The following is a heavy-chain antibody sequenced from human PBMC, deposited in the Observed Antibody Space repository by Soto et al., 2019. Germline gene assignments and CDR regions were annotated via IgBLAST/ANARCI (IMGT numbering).Heavy chain of an antibody. D-gene: IGHD2-8*01. CDR1: GGTFISYA. Sequence: SVKVSCKASGGTFISYAISWVRRARGQGLEWMGGIIPIFGTANYAQKFQGRVTITADESTSTAYMELSSLRSEDTAVYYCARELLMLYHTHPYYYYYGMEVCGNGTTGTGS. V-gene: IGHV1-69*13. CDR3: ARELLMLYHTHPYYYYYGMEV. CDR2: IIPIFGTA. J-gene: IGHJ6*04.